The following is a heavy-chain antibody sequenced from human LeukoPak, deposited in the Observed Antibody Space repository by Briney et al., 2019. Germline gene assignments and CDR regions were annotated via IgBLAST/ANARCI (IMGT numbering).Heavy chain of an antibody. CDR3: ARNRYYYGSGSYPSSRFDY. V-gene: IGHV4-59*12. J-gene: IGHJ4*02. CDR1: GGSINTYY. D-gene: IGHD3-10*01. CDR2: VYYSGST. Sequence: PSETLSLTCSVSGGSINTYYWSWIRQPPGKGLEWIGYVYYSGSTNYNPSLKSRVTISVDTSKNQFSLKLSSVTAADTAVYYCARNRYYYGSGSYPSSRFDYWGQGTLVTVSS.